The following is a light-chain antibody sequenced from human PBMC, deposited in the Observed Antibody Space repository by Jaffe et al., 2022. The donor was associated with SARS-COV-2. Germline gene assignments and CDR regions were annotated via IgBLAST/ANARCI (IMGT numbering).Light chain of an antibody. CDR2: TAS. Sequence: DIQMTQSPSSLSASVGDRVTITCRASQSIASYLNWYQRKPGKAPNLLIYTASSLQRGVPSRFSGSGSGTDFTLTISSLQPEDFATYYCQQSYTTPYTFGQGTKLEIK. CDR1: QSIASY. V-gene: IGKV1-39*01. J-gene: IGKJ2*01. CDR3: QQSYTTPYT.